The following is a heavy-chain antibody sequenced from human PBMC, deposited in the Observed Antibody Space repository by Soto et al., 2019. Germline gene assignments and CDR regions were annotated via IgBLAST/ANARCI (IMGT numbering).Heavy chain of an antibody. CDR3: TTLSYLYYDGMDV. V-gene: IGHV3-15*01. CDR2: IKSKVDGGTA. J-gene: IGHJ6*02. Sequence: PGGSLRLSCEASGFTFSNAWMNWVRQGPGKGLEWLGRIKSKVDGGTADYGAATKGRFSISRDDLKNMLYLQMNSLKPADTAVYYCTTLSYLYYDGMDVWGQGTTVTVSS. CDR1: GFTFSNAW. D-gene: IGHD2-2*01.